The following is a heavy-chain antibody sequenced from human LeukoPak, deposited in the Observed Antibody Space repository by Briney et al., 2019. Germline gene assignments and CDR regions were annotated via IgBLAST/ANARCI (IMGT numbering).Heavy chain of an antibody. V-gene: IGHV3-21*01. CDR1: GFTFSSYS. CDR2: ISSSSSYI. J-gene: IGHJ6*02. D-gene: IGHD2-15*01. CDR3: AREGYCSGGSCQQYYYYYYGMDV. Sequence: GGSLRLSCAVSGFTFSSYSMNWVRQAPGKGLEWVSSISSSSSYIYYADSVKGRFTISRDNAKNSLYLQMNSLRAEDTAVYYCAREGYCSGGSCQQYYYYYYGMDVWGQGTTVTVSS.